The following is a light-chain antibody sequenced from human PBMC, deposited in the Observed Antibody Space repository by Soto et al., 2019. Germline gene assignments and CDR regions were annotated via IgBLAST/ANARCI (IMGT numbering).Light chain of an antibody. CDR3: QQSYNWTNT. J-gene: IGKJ2*01. V-gene: IGKV3-11*01. CDR2: DAS. CDR1: QSVGTY. Sequence: EIVLTQSPATLSLSPGERATLSCRASQSVGTYLAWYQHNHGQAPTLLISDASKMATGTPARFSGSGSGTDFNLTISNPEPEEFAVYYCQQSYNWTNTFGQGTKLEIK.